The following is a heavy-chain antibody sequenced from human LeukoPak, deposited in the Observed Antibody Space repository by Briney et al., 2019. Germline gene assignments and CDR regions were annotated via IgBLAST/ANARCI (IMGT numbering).Heavy chain of an antibody. J-gene: IGHJ6*03. CDR3: ARASSGAPTSTWSFNYYYYYMDA. CDR1: GYTFNSYG. CDR2: ISAYSGDT. Sequence: ASVKVSCKASGYTFNSYGISWVRQAPGQGLEWMGWISAYSGDTHYAQNLQDRVSMTTDTSTATAYMELRSLISDDTAVYYCARASSGAPTSTWSFNYYYYYMDAWGKGTKVTVSS. V-gene: IGHV1-18*01. D-gene: IGHD6-13*01.